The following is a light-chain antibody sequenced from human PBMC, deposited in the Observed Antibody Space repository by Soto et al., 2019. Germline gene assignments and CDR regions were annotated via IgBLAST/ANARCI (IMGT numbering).Light chain of an antibody. CDR1: QSVSTNF. Sequence: EIVLTQSPGTLSLSPGEGATLSCRASQSVSTNFFAWYQQKPGQAPRLLIYGASTRAAGIPDRFSGSGSGTDFTLANSGIEPEDFAVYYCQQYGRTSWTFCQGTKVEIK. J-gene: IGKJ1*01. V-gene: IGKV3-20*01. CDR3: QQYGRTSWT. CDR2: GAS.